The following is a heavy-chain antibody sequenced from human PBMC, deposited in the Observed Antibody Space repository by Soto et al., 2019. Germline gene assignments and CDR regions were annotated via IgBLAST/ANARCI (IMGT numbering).Heavy chain of an antibody. CDR2: ISWNSGSI. Sequence: SLRLSCAASGFTFDDYAMHWVRQAPGKGLEWVSGISWNSGSIGYADSVKGRFTISRDNAKNSLYLQMNSLRAEDTALYYCAKDRAYYYDSSGPYYGMDVWGQGTTVTVSS. V-gene: IGHV3-9*01. J-gene: IGHJ6*02. CDR3: AKDRAYYYDSSGPYYGMDV. D-gene: IGHD3-22*01. CDR1: GFTFDDYA.